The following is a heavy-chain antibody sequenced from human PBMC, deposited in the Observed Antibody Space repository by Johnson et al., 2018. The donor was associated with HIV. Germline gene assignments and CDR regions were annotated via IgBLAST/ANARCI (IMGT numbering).Heavy chain of an antibody. CDR3: ARARYTSDWYLYDAFDL. D-gene: IGHD6-13*01. V-gene: IGHV3-64*01. CDR1: GFTFSSYA. CDR2: VSSNGGKT. J-gene: IGHJ3*01. Sequence: VQLVESGGGLVQPGGSLRLSCAVSGFTFSSYAIHWVRQAPGKGLEYVSGVSSNGGKTYYANSVKGRFTISRDNSKNTLYLQMGSLRTEDMAVYHCARARYTSDWYLYDAFDLWGQGTMVTVSS.